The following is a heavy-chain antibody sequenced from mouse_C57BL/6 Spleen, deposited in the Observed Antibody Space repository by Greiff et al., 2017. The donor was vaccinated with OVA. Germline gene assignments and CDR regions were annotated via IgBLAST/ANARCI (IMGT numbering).Heavy chain of an antibody. V-gene: IGHV1-55*01. J-gene: IGHJ3*01. Sequence: VQLQQSGAELVKPGASVKMSCKASGYTFTSYWITWVKQRPGQGLEWIGDIYPGSGSTNYNEKFKSKATLTVDTSSSTAYMQLSSLTSEDSAVYYCARSLYYPRAWFAYWGQGTLVTVSA. CDR1: GYTFTSYW. D-gene: IGHD1-1*01. CDR2: IYPGSGST. CDR3: ARSLYYPRAWFAY.